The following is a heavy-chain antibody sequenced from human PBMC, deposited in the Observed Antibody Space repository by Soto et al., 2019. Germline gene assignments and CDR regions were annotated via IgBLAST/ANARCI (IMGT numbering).Heavy chain of an antibody. CDR2: IIPIFGTA. CDR1: GGTFSSYA. D-gene: IGHD3-22*01. CDR3: ARELFYDSSGYRKYYFDY. V-gene: IGHV1-69*13. Sequence: SVKVSCKASGGTFSSYAISWVRQAPGQGLEWMGGIIPIFGTANYAQKFQGRVTITADESTSTAYMELSSLRSEDTAVYYCARELFYDSSGYRKYYFDYWGQGTLVTVSS. J-gene: IGHJ4*02.